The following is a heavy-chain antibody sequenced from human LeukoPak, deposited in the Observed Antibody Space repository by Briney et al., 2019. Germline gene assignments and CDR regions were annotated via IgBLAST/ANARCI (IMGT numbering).Heavy chain of an antibody. Sequence: GGSLRLSCAASGFTFSSYAMNWVRQAPGKGLVWVSRINSDGSSTSYADSVKGRFTISRDNAKNTLYLQMNSLRAEDTAVYYCARVQGGQWLAPFDYWGQGTLVTVSS. CDR2: INSDGSST. CDR3: ARVQGGQWLAPFDY. CDR1: GFTFSSYA. V-gene: IGHV3-74*01. D-gene: IGHD6-19*01. J-gene: IGHJ4*02.